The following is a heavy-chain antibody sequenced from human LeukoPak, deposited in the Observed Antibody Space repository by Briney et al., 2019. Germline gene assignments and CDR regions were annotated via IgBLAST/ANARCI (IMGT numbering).Heavy chain of an antibody. V-gene: IGHV3-74*01. CDR1: GFTFSNYW. CDR3: AKSDYFDS. CDR2: IKSDGSST. Sequence: GGSPRLSCAASGFTFSNYWMHWVRQAPGKGLVWVSRIKSDGSSTTYADSVKGRFTISRGNARNTLYLQMNSLRAEDTAVYYCAKSDYFDSWGQGTLVTVSS. J-gene: IGHJ4*02.